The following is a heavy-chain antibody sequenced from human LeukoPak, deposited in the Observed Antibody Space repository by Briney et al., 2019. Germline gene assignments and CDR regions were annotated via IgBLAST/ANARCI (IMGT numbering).Heavy chain of an antibody. Sequence: PSETLSLTCTVSGGSISSYYWSWIRQPPGKGLEWIGYIYYSGSTNYNPSLKSRVTISVDTSKNQFSLKLSSVTAADTAVYYCARCPSYYYDSSGYYAAYYDAFGIWGQGTMVTVSS. D-gene: IGHD3-22*01. CDR3: ARCPSYYYDSSGYYAAYYDAFGI. CDR1: GGSISSYY. CDR2: IYYSGST. V-gene: IGHV4-59*08. J-gene: IGHJ3*02.